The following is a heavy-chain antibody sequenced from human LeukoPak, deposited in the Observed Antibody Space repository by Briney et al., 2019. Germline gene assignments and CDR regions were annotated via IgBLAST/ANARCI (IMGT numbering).Heavy chain of an antibody. V-gene: IGHV4-34*01. CDR2: INHSGST. D-gene: IGHD3-22*01. CDR3: ARELPYGLLDY. J-gene: IGHJ4*02. CDR1: GFTFSSYE. Sequence: LRLSCAASGFTFSSYEMNWIRQPPGKGLEWIGEINHSGSTNYNPSLKSRVTISVDTSKNQFSLKLSSVTAADTAVYYCARELPYGLLDYWGQGTLVTDSS.